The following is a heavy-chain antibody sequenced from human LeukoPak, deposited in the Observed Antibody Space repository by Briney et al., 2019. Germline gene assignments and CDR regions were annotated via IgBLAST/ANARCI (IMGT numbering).Heavy chain of an antibody. CDR3: ARDSRQLLPGSVDY. CDR2: ISAYNGNT. J-gene: IGHJ4*02. D-gene: IGHD2-15*01. Sequence: ASVKVSCKASGYTLTSYGISWVRQAPGQGLEWMGWISAYNGNTNYAQKLQGRVTMTTDTSTSTAYMELRSLRSDDTAVYYCARDSRQLLPGSVDYWGQGTLVTVSS. V-gene: IGHV1-18*01. CDR1: GYTLTSYG.